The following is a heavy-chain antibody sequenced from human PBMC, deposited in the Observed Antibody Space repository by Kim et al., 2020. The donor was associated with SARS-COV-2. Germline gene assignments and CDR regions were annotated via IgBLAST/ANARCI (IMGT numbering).Heavy chain of an antibody. J-gene: IGHJ4*02. V-gene: IGHV3-7*01. CDR1: GFSFSSNW. CDR2: INEDGSDK. CDR3: ASRIVVLPDAY. Sequence: GGSLRLSCAASGFSFSSNWMSWVRQVPGRGLEWVAKINEDGSDKYYVDSVKGRFTVSRDNTKNSLFLQMNSLRVEDTAIYYCASRIVVLPDAYWGLGTLVTVSS. D-gene: IGHD1-26*01.